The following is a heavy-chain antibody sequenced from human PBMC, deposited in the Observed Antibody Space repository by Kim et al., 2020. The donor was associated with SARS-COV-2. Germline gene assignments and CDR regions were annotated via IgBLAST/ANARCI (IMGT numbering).Heavy chain of an antibody. V-gene: IGHV3-48*02. D-gene: IGHD3-10*01. CDR1: GFTFSSYS. J-gene: IGHJ5*02. Sequence: GGSLRLSCAASGFTFSSYSMNWVRQAPGKGLEWVSYISSSSSTIYYADSVKGRFTISRDNAKNSLYLQMNSLRDEDTAVYYCARDSRFGELSVPFDPWGQGTLVTVSS. CDR2: ISSSSSTI. CDR3: ARDSRFGELSVPFDP.